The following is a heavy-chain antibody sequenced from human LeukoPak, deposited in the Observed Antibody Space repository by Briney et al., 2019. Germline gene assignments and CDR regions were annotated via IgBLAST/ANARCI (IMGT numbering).Heavy chain of an antibody. Sequence: PSETLSLTCTVSGGSISSYYWSWIRQPAGKGLEWIGRIYTSGSTNYNPSLKSRVTMSVDTSKNQFSLKLSSVTAADTAVYYCARDPTYSSSWYSGFYYYGMDVWGQGTTVTVS. V-gene: IGHV4-4*07. J-gene: IGHJ6*02. CDR3: ARDPTYSSSWYSGFYYYGMDV. CDR1: GGSISSYY. D-gene: IGHD6-13*01. CDR2: IYTSGST.